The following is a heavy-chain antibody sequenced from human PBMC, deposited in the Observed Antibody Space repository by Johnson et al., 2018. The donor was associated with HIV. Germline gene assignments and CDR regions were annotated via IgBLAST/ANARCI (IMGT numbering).Heavy chain of an antibody. CDR1: GFTVSSNY. CDR2: ISYDGSNK. V-gene: IGHV3-30*03. Sequence: QVQLVESGGGLIQPGGSLRLSCAASGFTVSSNYMSWVRQAPGKGLEWVAVISYDGSNKYYADSVKGRFTISRDNSKNTLYLQINSLRAEDTAVYYCARVSSSVTTARYGAFDIWGQGTMVIVSS. D-gene: IGHD4-17*01. CDR3: ARVSSSVTTARYGAFDI. J-gene: IGHJ3*02.